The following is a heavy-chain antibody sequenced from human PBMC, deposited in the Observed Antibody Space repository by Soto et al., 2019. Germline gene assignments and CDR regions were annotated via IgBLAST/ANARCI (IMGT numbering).Heavy chain of an antibody. CDR2: IYYSGST. CDR1: GGSISSGGYY. CDR3: ARSDILTGYVDNYFDY. D-gene: IGHD3-9*01. Sequence: SETLSLTCTVSGGSISSGGYYWSWIRQHPGKGLEWIGYIYYSGSTYYNPSLKSRVTISVDTSKNQFSLKLSSVTAADTAVYYCARSDILTGYVDNYFDYWGQGTLVTVSS. V-gene: IGHV4-31*03. J-gene: IGHJ4*02.